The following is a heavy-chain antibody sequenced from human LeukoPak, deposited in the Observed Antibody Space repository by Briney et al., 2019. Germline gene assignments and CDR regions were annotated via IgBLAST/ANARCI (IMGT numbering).Heavy chain of an antibody. J-gene: IGHJ4*02. CDR2: IYTSGST. D-gene: IGHD3-3*01. CDR3: ARAHYDFWSGTLDY. Sequence: MSSETLSLTCTVSGGSISSYYWSWIRQPAGKGLEWIGRIYTSGSTNYNPSLKSRVTMSVDTSKNQFSLKLSSVTAADTAVYYCARAHYDFWSGTLDYWGQGTLVTVSS. CDR1: GGSISSYY. V-gene: IGHV4-4*07.